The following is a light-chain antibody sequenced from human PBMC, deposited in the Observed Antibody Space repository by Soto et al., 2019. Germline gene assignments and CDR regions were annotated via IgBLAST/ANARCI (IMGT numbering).Light chain of an antibody. J-gene: IGKJ2*01. Sequence: EIVLTQSPGTLSLSPGERATLSCRASQSVSSSYLAWYQQKPGKAPRLLIYGASSRATGIPDRFSGSGSGTDFALTISRLEPEAFGVYYCQQYGSSHTFGQGTKLEIK. CDR1: QSVSSSY. CDR3: QQYGSSHT. V-gene: IGKV3-20*01. CDR2: GAS.